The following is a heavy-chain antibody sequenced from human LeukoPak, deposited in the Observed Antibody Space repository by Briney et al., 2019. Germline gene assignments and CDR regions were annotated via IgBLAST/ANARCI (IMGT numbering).Heavy chain of an antibody. CDR1: GYTFTSYG. CDR3: ARDRGSGYCSSTSCYKPYNWFDP. J-gene: IGHJ5*02. D-gene: IGHD2-2*02. Sequence: GASVKVSCKASGYTFTSYGISWVRQAPGQGLEWMGWISAYNGKTNYAQKLQGRVTMTTDTSTSTAYMELRSLRSDDTAVYYCARDRGSGYCSSTSCYKPYNWFDPWGQGTLVTVSS. CDR2: ISAYNGKT. V-gene: IGHV1-18*01.